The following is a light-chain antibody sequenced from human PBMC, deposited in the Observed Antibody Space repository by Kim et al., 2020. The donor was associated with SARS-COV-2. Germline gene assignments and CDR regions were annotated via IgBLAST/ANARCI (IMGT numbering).Light chain of an antibody. J-gene: IGLJ2*01. Sequence: GQSVTSSCTGTSSDVGGYSYVSWYQQHPGKAPKLMIYKVNKRPSSVPDRFSGSRSGSTASLTVSGLQAEDEADYYCGSYAGSDNLVFGGGTQLTVL. CDR2: KVN. CDR1: SSDVGGYSY. V-gene: IGLV2-8*01. CDR3: GSYAGSDNLV.